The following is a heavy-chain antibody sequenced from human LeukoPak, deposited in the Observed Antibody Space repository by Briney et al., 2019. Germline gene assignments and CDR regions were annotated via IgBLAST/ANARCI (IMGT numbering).Heavy chain of an antibody. CDR3: AREKSYSSGWYYFDY. CDR2: IIPIFGTA. CDR1: GGTFISYA. Sequence: GSSEKVSCKASGGTFISYANSWVRQAPGQGLEWMGGIIPIFGTANYAQKFQDRVTIITDEYTTTPYMQLSSLRSEDTAGYYCAREKSYSSGWYYFDYWGGGTLVSVSS. D-gene: IGHD6-19*01. J-gene: IGHJ4*02. V-gene: IGHV1-69*05.